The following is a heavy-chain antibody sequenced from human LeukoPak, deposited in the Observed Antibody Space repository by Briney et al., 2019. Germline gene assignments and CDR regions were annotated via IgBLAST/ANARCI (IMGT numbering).Heavy chain of an antibody. Sequence: GGSLRLSCTASGFTFSSYWMSWVRQAPGKGLEWVANIKQDGSEKDYVDSVKGRFTISRDNAKNSLYLQMNSLRAEDTAVYYCAMYCGGDCCGMDVWGQGTTVTVSS. V-gene: IGHV3-7*01. CDR1: GFTFSSYW. CDR3: AMYCGGDCCGMDV. J-gene: IGHJ6*02. CDR2: IKQDGSEK. D-gene: IGHD2-21*01.